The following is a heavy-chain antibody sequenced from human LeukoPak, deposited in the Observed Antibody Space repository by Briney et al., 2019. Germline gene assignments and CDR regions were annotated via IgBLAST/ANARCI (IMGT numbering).Heavy chain of an antibody. Sequence: GGSLRLSCAASGFTFSSYSMNWVRQAPGKGLEWVSSISSSSSYIYYADSVKGRFTISRDNAKNSLYLQMNSLRAEDTAVYYCARDLVGATTDYWGQGTLVTVSS. V-gene: IGHV3-21*01. D-gene: IGHD1-26*01. CDR2: ISSSSSYI. CDR3: ARDLVGATTDY. J-gene: IGHJ4*02. CDR1: GFTFSSYS.